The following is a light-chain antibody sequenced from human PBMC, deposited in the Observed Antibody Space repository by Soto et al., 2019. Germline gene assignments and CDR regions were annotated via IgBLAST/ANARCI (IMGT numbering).Light chain of an antibody. CDR2: AAS. J-gene: IGKJ4*01. V-gene: IGKV1-39*01. CDR3: QRSDNTVLT. Sequence: DIQIIQSPVSLSASIGDRVTITCRASQSLHTYLNWYQHKPGKAPKLLIYAASSLQSGVPSRFSGSGSGTDFTLTINSLQPEDFATYYCQRSDNTVLTFGGGTTVQIK. CDR1: QSLHTY.